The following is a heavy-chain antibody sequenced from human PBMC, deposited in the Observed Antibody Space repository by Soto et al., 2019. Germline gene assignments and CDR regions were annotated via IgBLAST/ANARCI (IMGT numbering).Heavy chain of an antibody. J-gene: IGHJ3*02. D-gene: IGHD3-10*01. V-gene: IGHV3-9*01. CDR1: GFTFDDYA. CDR3: AKTTPRWMVWGDAFDI. CDR2: ISWNSGSI. Sequence: GGSLRLSCAASGFTFDDYAMHWVRQAPGKGLEWVSGISWNSGSIGYADSVKGRFTISRDNAKNSLYLQMNSLRAEDTALYYCAKTTPRWMVWGDAFDIWGQGTMVTVSS.